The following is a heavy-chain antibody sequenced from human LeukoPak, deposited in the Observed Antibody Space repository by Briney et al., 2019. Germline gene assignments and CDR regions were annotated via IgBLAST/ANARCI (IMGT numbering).Heavy chain of an antibody. CDR3: AREGFSAAGFDY. Sequence: PSETLSLTCTVSGGSISSYYWSWIRQPPGEGLEWIGYIYYSGSTNYNPSLKSRVTISVDTSKNQFSLKLSSVTAADTAVYYCAREGFSAAGFDYWGQGTLVTVSS. CDR2: IYYSGST. V-gene: IGHV4-59*12. D-gene: IGHD6-13*01. CDR1: GGSISSYY. J-gene: IGHJ4*02.